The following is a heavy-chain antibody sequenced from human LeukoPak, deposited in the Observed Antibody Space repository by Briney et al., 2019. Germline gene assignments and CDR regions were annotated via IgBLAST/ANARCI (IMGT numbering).Heavy chain of an antibody. CDR3: AREGRAGYNLGY. V-gene: IGHV4-4*02. CDR2: IYHSGST. CDR1: GGSISSGNW. D-gene: IGHD5-24*01. J-gene: IGHJ4*02. Sequence: SETLSLTCAVSGGSISSGNWWSWVRQPPGTGLEWIGEIYHSGSTNYNPSLKSRVTISVDKSKNQFSLKLSSVTAADTAVYYCAREGRAGYNLGYWGQGTLVTVSS.